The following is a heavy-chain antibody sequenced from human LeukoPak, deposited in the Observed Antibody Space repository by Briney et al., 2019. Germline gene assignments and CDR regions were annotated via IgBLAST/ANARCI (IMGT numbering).Heavy chain of an antibody. CDR2: IYNSGST. CDR3: ARDGATGVFET. V-gene: IGHV4-59*02. Sequence: SETLSLTCTVSGGSVSSNYWSWIRQPPGKGLEWIGYIYNSGSTNYNPSLKSRVTISMDPSKNHFSLNLTSVTAADTAVYYCARDGATGVFETWGQGTPVAVSS. CDR1: GGSVSSNY. J-gene: IGHJ5*02. D-gene: IGHD3-3*01.